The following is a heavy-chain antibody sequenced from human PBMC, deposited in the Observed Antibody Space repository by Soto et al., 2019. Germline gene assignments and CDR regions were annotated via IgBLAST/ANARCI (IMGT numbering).Heavy chain of an antibody. CDR1: GFTFSSYA. V-gene: IGHV3-23*01. D-gene: IGHD1-26*01. J-gene: IGHJ3*01. Sequence: GGSLRLSCAASGFTFSSYAMSWVRQAPGKGLEWVAVISGSGSSTYYADSVKGRFTISRDNSKNTLYLQMNSLRVEDTSVYYCTREGHSGSYLNDAFDVWGQGTMVTVSS. CDR2: ISGSGSST. CDR3: TREGHSGSYLNDAFDV.